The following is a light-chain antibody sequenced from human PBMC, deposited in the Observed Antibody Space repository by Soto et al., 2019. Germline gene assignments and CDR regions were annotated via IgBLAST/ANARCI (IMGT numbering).Light chain of an antibody. CDR1: RNLLYNDKNY. V-gene: IGKV4-1*01. Sequence: DIVMTQAPDSLAASLGAIVTINCKSSRNLLYNDKNYVAWYQQRPGQAPKLLIYWASTRESEVPVRISGSGSVTDFRLTIRDLQAADAAVYYCQQFYTTPRTFGQETRVEI. J-gene: IGKJ2*01. CDR2: WAS. CDR3: QQFYTTPRT.